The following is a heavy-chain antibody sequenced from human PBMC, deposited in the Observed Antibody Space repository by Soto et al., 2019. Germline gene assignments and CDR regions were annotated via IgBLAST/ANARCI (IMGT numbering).Heavy chain of an antibody. CDR2: IGGTDGTT. Sequence: EVQLLESGGGVVQPGGSLRLSCATSGFTLSSYAMSWVRQAPGRGLEWVSVIGGTDGTTYYADSVRGLFTISRDNNQNTQQQQMNRLRAEDAAEYYSAKNKKGSDWLDPWGQGTLVTVSS. J-gene: IGHJ5*02. CDR3: AKNKKGSDWLDP. CDR1: GFTLSSYA. V-gene: IGHV3-23*01.